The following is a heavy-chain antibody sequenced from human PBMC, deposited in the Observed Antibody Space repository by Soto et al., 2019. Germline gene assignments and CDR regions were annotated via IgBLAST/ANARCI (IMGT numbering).Heavy chain of an antibody. J-gene: IGHJ4*02. CDR1: GFTVSNNH. D-gene: IGHD3-16*01. CDR2: VHGGGST. Sequence: VQLVESGGGLIQPGGSLRLSCAASGFTVSNNHMTWVRQAAGKGLELVSFVHGGGSTSYADSVKGRFTISGDNSKNTLYLQMDSLRAEDTAIYYCAGRLTTAASLDYWGRGTVVTVSS. V-gene: IGHV3-53*01. CDR3: AGRLTTAASLDY.